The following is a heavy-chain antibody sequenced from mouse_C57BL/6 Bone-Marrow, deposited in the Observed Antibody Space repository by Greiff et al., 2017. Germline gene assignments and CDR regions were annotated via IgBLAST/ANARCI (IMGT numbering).Heavy chain of an antibody. CDR3: ARAFSWFAY. J-gene: IGHJ3*01. Sequence: EVKLMESGPGLVKPSQSLSLTCSVTGYSITSGYYWNWIRQFPGNKLEWMGYISYDGSNNYNPSLKNRISITRDTSKNQFFLKLNSVTTEDTATYYCARAFSWFAYWGQGTRVTVSA. CDR1: GYSITSGYY. CDR2: ISYDGSN. V-gene: IGHV3-6*01.